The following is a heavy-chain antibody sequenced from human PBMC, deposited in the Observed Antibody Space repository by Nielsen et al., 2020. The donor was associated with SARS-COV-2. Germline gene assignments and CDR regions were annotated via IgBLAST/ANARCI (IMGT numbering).Heavy chain of an antibody. CDR3: ARRVDETIGATALDI. J-gene: IGHJ3*02. D-gene: IGHD5-12*01. Sequence: GESLKISCKGSGYSFSTYWIGWVRQMPGKGLEWMAIIYPSNSDTKYSPSFQGQVTISADTSINTAYMQWSSLKASDTAIYYCARRVDETIGATALDIWGQGTMVTVSP. V-gene: IGHV5-51*01. CDR1: GYSFSTYW. CDR2: IYPSNSDT.